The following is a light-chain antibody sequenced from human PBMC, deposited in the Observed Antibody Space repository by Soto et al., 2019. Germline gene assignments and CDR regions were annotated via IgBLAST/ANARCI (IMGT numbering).Light chain of an antibody. CDR1: SSDIGSNNY. Sequence: QSALTQPASVSGSPGQSITISCTGTSSDIGSNNYVSWFQQRPGKAPTLIIYEVSNRPSGVSNHFSGSKSGNTASLTISGLLPEEGAEYYCSSYTTTTRLFGGGTKLTVL. CDR3: SSYTTTTRL. CDR2: EVS. J-gene: IGLJ3*02. V-gene: IGLV2-14*01.